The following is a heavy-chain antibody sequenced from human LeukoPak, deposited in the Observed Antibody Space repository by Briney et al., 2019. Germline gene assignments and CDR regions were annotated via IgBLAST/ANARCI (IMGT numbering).Heavy chain of an antibody. V-gene: IGHV3-23*01. J-gene: IGHJ4*02. D-gene: IGHD3-16*02. CDR1: GFTFSSYA. Sequence: GGSLRLSCAASGFTFSSYAMSWVRQAPGKGLEWVSGISGSGGSTYYADSVKGRFTISRDNSKNTLYLQMNSLRAEDTAVYYCAKGEPLYDYVWGSYRYIPPLFDYWGQGTLVTVSS. CDR3: AKGEPLYDYVWGSYRYIPPLFDY. CDR2: ISGSGGST.